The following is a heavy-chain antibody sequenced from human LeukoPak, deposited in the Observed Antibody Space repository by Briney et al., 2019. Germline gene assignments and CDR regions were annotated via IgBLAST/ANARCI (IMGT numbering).Heavy chain of an antibody. CDR1: GGSISSSSYY. D-gene: IGHD6-6*01. CDR2: IYYSGST. V-gene: IGHV4-39*07. CDR3: ARGGLVHAFDP. J-gene: IGHJ5*02. Sequence: SETLSLTCTVSGGSISSSSYYWGWIRQPPGKGLEWIGSIYYSGSTYYNPSLKSRVTISVDTSKNQFSLKLSSVTAADTAVYYCARGGLVHAFDPWGQGTLVTVSS.